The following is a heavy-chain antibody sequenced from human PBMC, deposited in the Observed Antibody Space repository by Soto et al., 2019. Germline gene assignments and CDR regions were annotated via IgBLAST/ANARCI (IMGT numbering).Heavy chain of an antibody. CDR2: ISDDGSNT. CDR1: GHTLSGYW. J-gene: IGHJ4*02. D-gene: IGHD5-18*01. CDR3: VRDRSGHTYGPPDY. V-gene: IGHV3-74*01. Sequence: EVQLVESGGGLVQPGGSLRLSCISSGHTLSGYWMHWFRQSPGKGLEWVARISDDGSNTNYADSVKGRFTISRDNARNTVYLQMDSLTADDTAVYHCVRDRSGHTYGPPDYWGQGTLVTVYS.